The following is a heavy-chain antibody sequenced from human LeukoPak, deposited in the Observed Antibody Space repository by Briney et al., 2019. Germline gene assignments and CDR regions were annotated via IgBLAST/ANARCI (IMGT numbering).Heavy chain of an antibody. CDR3: ARGRYYYGSGSYFPHYYYYYGMDV. J-gene: IGHJ6*02. Sequence: SETLSLTCAVYGGSFSGYYWSWIRQPPGKGLEWIGEINHSGSTNYNPSLESRVTISVDTSKNQFSLKLSSVTAADTAVYYCARGRYYYGSGSYFPHYYYYYGMDVWGQGTTVTVSS. V-gene: IGHV4-34*01. CDR1: GGSFSGYY. D-gene: IGHD3-10*01. CDR2: INHSGST.